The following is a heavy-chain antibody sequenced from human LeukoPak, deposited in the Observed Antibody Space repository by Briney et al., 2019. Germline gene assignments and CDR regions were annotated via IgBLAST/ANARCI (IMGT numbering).Heavy chain of an antibody. J-gene: IGHJ6*03. CDR2: IYHSGST. Sequence: SETLSLTCAVSGYSISSGYYWGWIRQPPGKGLEGFGSIYHSGSTYYNPSLKSRFTISVDKSKNQFSLKLSSVTAADTAVYYCARTEQVDYYMDVWGKGTTVTVSS. CDR1: GYSISSGYY. D-gene: IGHD1-14*01. V-gene: IGHV4-38-2*01. CDR3: ARTEQVDYYMDV.